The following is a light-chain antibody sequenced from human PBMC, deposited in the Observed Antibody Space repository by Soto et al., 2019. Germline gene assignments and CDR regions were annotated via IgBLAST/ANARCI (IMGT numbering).Light chain of an antibody. CDR3: QQYNNWPFS. CDR1: QSVSSY. V-gene: IGKV3-15*01. Sequence: EIVLTQSPATLSLSPGERATLSCRASQSVSSYLAWYQQKPGQAPRLLIYDASTRATGVPARFSGSGSGTEFTLTISGLQSEDFALYFCQQYNNWPFSFGQGTRLEI. J-gene: IGKJ5*01. CDR2: DAS.